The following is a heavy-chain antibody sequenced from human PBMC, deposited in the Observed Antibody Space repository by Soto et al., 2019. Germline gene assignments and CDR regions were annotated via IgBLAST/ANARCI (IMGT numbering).Heavy chain of an antibody. Sequence: QLHLQESGPGLVKPSQTLSPTCVVPGDSISSEGYSWSWIRQPPGKGLEWIGYIFPSGSTYYNPSLKSRVTISVDKAKNQFSLRLSSVTAADTAVYYCARDYGHNWFDPWGQGTLVTVSS. CDR1: GDSISSEGYS. V-gene: IGHV4-30-2*01. J-gene: IGHJ5*02. D-gene: IGHD4-17*01. CDR3: ARDYGHNWFDP. CDR2: IFPSGST.